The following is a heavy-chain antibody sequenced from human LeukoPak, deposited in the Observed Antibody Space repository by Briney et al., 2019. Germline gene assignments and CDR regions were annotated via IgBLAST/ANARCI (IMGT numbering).Heavy chain of an antibody. CDR2: IIPIFGTA. CDR1: GGTFSSYA. D-gene: IGHD6-13*01. V-gene: IGHV1-69*05. CDR3: ASVAAAGTIWFDA. Sequence: ASVTVSYKASGGTFSSYAISWVRQAPGQGLEWMGGIIPIFGTANYAQKFQGRVTITTDESTSTAYMELSSLRSEDTAVYYCASVAAAGTIWFDAWGQGTLVTVSS. J-gene: IGHJ5*02.